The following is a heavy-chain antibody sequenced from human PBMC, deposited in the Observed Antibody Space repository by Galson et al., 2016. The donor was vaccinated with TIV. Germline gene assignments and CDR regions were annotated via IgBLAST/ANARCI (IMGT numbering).Heavy chain of an antibody. D-gene: IGHD2-2*01. V-gene: IGHV4-61*02. CDR2: IYSCGTT. J-gene: IGHJ4*02. CDR1: GDSINSGFYY. Sequence: TLSLTCTLSGDSINSGFYYWSWLRQPAGKGLEWIGFIYSCGTTHYNPAFKSRITISMDTSKNQFSLTLNSVTAADTAVYYCARGTVAADLVDWGQGVLVTVSS. CDR3: ARGTVAADLVD.